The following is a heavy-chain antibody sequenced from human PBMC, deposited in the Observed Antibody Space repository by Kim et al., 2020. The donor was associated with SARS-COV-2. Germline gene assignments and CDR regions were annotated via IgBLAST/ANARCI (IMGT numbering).Heavy chain of an antibody. D-gene: IGHD2-2*02. CDR2: VSFDGRS. J-gene: IGHJ4*02. Sequence: GGSLRLSCAVSGFTLSRHDVHWVRQAPGKGLRWVAFVSFDGRSNYANSVKCRLTISRDPSKNTVYLQIDRLRPEDTTIYYCAREYTNTGDLDYRGQGTRVTVST. CDR1: GFTLSRHD. V-gene: IGHV3-30*04. CDR3: AREYTNTGDLDY.